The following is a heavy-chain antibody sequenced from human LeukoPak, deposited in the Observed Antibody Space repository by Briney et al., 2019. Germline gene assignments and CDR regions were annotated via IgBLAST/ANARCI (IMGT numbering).Heavy chain of an antibody. CDR1: GYSISSGYY. J-gene: IGHJ4*02. CDR3: ARQTGSGLFILP. CDR2: IYHSGST. Sequence: SETLSLTCTVSGYSISSGYYWGWIRQPPGKGLEYIGSIYHSGSTYYKPSLKSRVTISVDTSKNQFSLKLSSVTAADTAVYYCARQTGSGLFILPGGQGTLVTVSS. V-gene: IGHV4-38-2*02. D-gene: IGHD3/OR15-3a*01.